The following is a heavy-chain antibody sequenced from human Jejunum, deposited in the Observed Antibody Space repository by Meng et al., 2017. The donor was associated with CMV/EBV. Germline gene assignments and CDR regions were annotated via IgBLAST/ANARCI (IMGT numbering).Heavy chain of an antibody. CDR1: GFLFSNAW. J-gene: IGHJ4*02. D-gene: IGHD1-26*01. V-gene: IGHV3-15*01. CDR3: TTAYGGSFSN. Sequence: EVQLVGAGGGLVKPAESLCSSGAAYGFLFSNAWMSWVRQGQGKGLEWVGRIKSKDDGETTDYASTVKGRFTISRDDSKNTLYLEMNSLKTEDTAIYYCTTAYGGSFSNWGQGTLVTVSS. CDR2: IKSKDDGETT.